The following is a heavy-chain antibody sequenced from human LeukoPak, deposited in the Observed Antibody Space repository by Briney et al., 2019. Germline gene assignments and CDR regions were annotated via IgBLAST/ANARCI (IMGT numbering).Heavy chain of an antibody. CDR2: LSASGVDT. CDR3: TKQLDSGNYYPTGDDY. J-gene: IGHJ4*02. Sequence: GGSLRLFCAASGFTLKNYATSWVRQAPGKGLEWVSALSASGVDTYYADSVKGRFTISRDTSKNTVYLQMNSLRDEDTALYYCTKQLDSGNYYPTGDDYWGQGTLVTVSS. D-gene: IGHD3-10*01. CDR1: GFTLKNYA. V-gene: IGHV3-23*01.